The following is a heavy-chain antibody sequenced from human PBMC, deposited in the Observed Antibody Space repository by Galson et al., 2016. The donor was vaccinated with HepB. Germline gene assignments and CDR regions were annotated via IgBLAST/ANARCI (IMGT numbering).Heavy chain of an antibody. CDR1: GYTFSSYG. CDR3: ARGGKPYGDYTYEH. V-gene: IGHV1-69*01. D-gene: IGHD4-17*01. Sequence: SCKASGYTFSSYGITWMRQASGQGLEWMGGIIPVFGSANYPQKLQGRVTITADESTSTVFMELNSLRSEDTAVYYCARGGKPYGDYTYEHWGQGTLVTVSS. J-gene: IGHJ4*02. CDR2: IIPVFGSA.